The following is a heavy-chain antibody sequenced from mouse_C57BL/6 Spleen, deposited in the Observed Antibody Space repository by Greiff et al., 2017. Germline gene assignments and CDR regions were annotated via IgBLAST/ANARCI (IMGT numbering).Heavy chain of an antibody. CDR2: ISRGGSYT. D-gene: IGHD1-1*01. Sequence: EVQVVESGGDLVKPGGSLKLSCAASGFTFSSYGMSWVRQTPDKRLEWVATISRGGSYTYYPDSVKGRFTISRDNAKNTLYLQMSSLKSEDTAMYYCARQGGSSSYYAMDYWGQGTSVTVSS. J-gene: IGHJ4*01. CDR1: GFTFSSYG. V-gene: IGHV5-6*01. CDR3: ARQGGSSSYYAMDY.